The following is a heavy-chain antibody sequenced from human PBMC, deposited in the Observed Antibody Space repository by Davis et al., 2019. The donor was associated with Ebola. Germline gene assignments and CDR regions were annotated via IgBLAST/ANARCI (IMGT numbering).Heavy chain of an antibody. J-gene: IGHJ3*01. V-gene: IGHV3-23*01. CDR2: LSLSADT. CDR3: AKDTSNVWFDV. D-gene: IGHD6-19*01. CDR1: GFTFSSYG. Sequence: PGGSLRLSCAASGFTFSSYGMHWVRRAPGKGLEWVSTLSLSADTYYADSVKGRFTISRDNSKNTLHLQMNSLRVEDTAIYYCAKDTSNVWFDVWGQGTMVTVSS.